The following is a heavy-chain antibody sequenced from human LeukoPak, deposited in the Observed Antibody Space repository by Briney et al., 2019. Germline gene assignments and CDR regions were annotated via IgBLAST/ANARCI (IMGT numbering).Heavy chain of an antibody. J-gene: IGHJ3*02. Sequence: GGSLRLSCAASGFTFGDYAMNWVRQAPGKGLEWISAITGTISGGVTYYIDSVKGRFTISRDNSKNTMYLQMNSLRVEDTAVYYCAKDDVTGFGDYDAFDIWGQGTMVTVSS. CDR2: ITGTISGGVT. V-gene: IGHV3-23*01. D-gene: IGHD4-17*01. CDR1: GFTFGDYA. CDR3: AKDDVTGFGDYDAFDI.